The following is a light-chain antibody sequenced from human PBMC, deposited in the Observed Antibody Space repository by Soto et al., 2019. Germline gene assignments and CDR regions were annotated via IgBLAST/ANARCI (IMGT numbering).Light chain of an antibody. CDR3: SSKRGGTYV. J-gene: IGLJ1*01. Sequence: QSVLTQPASVSGSPGQSITISCTGTSSEVGAYNFVSWYQQHPAKAPILMIYDVSNLPSGVSNRFSGSKSGNTASLTISGLQAEDEADYFCSSKRGGTYVFGTGTKVTVL. V-gene: IGLV2-14*03. CDR1: SSEVGAYNF. CDR2: DVS.